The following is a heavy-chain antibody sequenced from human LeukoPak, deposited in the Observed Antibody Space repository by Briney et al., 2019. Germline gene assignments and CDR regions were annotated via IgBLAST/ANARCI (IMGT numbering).Heavy chain of an antibody. V-gene: IGHV1-69*04. Sequence: RASVKVSCKASGGTFSSYAISWVRQAPGQGLEWMGRIIPILGIANYAQKFQGRVTITADKSTSTAYMELSSLRSEDTAVYYCARGDPRIAAAGTRDLFDYWGQGTLVTVSS. CDR2: IIPILGIA. D-gene: IGHD6-13*01. J-gene: IGHJ4*02. CDR3: ARGDPRIAAAGTRDLFDY. CDR1: GGTFSSYA.